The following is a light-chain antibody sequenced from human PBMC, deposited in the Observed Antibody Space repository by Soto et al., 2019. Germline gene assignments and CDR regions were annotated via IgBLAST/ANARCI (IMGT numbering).Light chain of an antibody. CDR2: GAS. Sequence: EIVMTQSPATLSVSPGERTTLSCRASQSVNTNLAWYQQKPGQAPRLLIFGASIRATGVPDRFSGSGSGTEFTLSISSLQSEDSAVYYCQQYNDWPPLTFGGGTKVDIK. V-gene: IGKV3-15*01. CDR3: QQYNDWPPLT. J-gene: IGKJ4*01. CDR1: QSVNTN.